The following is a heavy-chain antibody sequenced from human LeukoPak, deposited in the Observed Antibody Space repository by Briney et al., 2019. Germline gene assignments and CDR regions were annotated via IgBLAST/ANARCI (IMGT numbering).Heavy chain of an antibody. Sequence: GGSLRLSCAASGFTFSSYAMSWVRQAPGKGLEWVSAISGSGGSTYYADSVKGRFTISRDNSKNTLYLQMNSLRAEDTAVYYCAKVHSKYYDTLTGYYEGVWFDPWGQGTLVTVSS. CDR3: AKVHSKYYDTLTGYYEGVWFDP. CDR2: ISGSGGST. J-gene: IGHJ5*02. V-gene: IGHV3-23*01. CDR1: GFTFSSYA. D-gene: IGHD3-9*01.